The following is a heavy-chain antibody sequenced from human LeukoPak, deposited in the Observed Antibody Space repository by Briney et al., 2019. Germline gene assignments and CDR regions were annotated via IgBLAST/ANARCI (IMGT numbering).Heavy chain of an antibody. V-gene: IGHV3-23*01. J-gene: IGHJ6*04. Sequence: GGSLRLSCAASGFTFSSYGMSWVRQAPGKGLEWVSSIGASGGNTYSADSVKGRFTISRDNSKNTLYLLMISLRAEDTAVYYCAKDLQGCSSTSCYLGMDVWGKGTTVTISS. CDR1: GFTFSSYG. CDR3: AKDLQGCSSTSCYLGMDV. CDR2: IGASGGNT. D-gene: IGHD2-2*01.